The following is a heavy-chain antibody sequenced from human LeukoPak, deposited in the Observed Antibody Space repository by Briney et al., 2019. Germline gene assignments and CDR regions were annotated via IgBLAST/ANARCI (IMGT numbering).Heavy chain of an antibody. CDR2: IYPGGST. V-gene: IGHV3-NL1*01. CDR3: ATTSQWRFES. J-gene: IGHJ5*01. D-gene: IGHD6-19*01. Sequence: PGRSLRLSCAASGFTFSNYGMHWVRQAPGEGLEWVSVIYPGGSTNNADSVKGRFTISRHNSENTLYLQMNSLRAEDTAVYYCATTSQWRFESWGQGTLVTVSS. CDR1: GFTFSNYG.